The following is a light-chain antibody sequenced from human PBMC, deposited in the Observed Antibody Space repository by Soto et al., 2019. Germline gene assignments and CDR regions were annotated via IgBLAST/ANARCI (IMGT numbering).Light chain of an antibody. CDR3: CSYAGTFTFYV. V-gene: IGLV2-11*01. CDR1: SSDVGGYYY. J-gene: IGLJ1*01. Sequence: QSALTQPRSVSGSPGQPVTISCTGTSSDVGGYYYISWYQHHPGKAPKLMIYDVTKRPSGVPDRFSASKSGITASLTISGLQAEDEADYYCCSYAGTFTFYVFGTGTKLTVL. CDR2: DVT.